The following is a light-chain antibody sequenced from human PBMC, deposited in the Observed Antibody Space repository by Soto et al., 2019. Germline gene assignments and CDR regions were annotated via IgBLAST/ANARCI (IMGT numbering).Light chain of an antibody. CDR3: QQYNDWPPFT. J-gene: IGKJ3*01. V-gene: IGKV3-15*01. Sequence: EVVMTQSPATLSVSLGERATLSCRASQSVNDKVAWFQQKPGQAPRLLIIGASTTATGVPARFSGSGSGREFTLTISSLQSEDFAVYYCQQYNDWPPFTFGPGTKVDIK. CDR1: QSVNDK. CDR2: GAS.